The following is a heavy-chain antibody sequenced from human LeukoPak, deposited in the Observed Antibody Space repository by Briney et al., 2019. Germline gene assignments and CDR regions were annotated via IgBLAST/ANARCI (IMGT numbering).Heavy chain of an antibody. D-gene: IGHD6-13*01. Sequence: PGGSLRLSCAASGFTFSNAWMSWVRQAPGKGLEWVSSISSSSSYIYYADSVKGRFTISRDNAKNSLYLQMNSLRAEDTAVYYCARNLEGAAAGTGYWGQGTLVTVSS. J-gene: IGHJ4*02. CDR3: ARNLEGAAAGTGY. CDR2: ISSSSSYI. V-gene: IGHV3-21*01. CDR1: GFTFSNAW.